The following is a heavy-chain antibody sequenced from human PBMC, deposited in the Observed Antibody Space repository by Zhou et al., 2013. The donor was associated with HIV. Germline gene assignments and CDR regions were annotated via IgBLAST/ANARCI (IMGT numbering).Heavy chain of an antibody. J-gene: IGHJ4*02. CDR3: ARGLSAAAGVRGYGYFDY. Sequence: QVQLVQSGAEVKKPGSSVKVSCKASGGTFSSYAISWVRQAPGQGLEWMGGIIPFFGTPDYAQKFQGRVTITTDDSTSSAYMELSSLRSEDTAVYYCARGLSAAAGVRGYGYFDYWGQGTLVTVSS. CDR2: IIPFFGTP. D-gene: IGHD6-13*01. CDR1: GGTFSSYA. V-gene: IGHV1-69*05.